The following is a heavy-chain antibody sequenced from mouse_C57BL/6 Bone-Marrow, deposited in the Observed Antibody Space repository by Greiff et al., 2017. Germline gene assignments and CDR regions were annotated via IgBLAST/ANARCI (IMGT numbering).Heavy chain of an antibody. J-gene: IGHJ1*03. V-gene: IGHV5-6*02. CDR3: VRPPDYYGDSYGYFDV. D-gene: IGHD1-1*01. CDR1: GFTFSSSG. CDR2: ISSGGSYT. Sequence: EVKLVESGGDLVKPGGSLKLSCAASGFTFSSSGMSWVRQTPDKRLEWVATISSGGSYTYYPDSVKGRFTISRDNAKNTLYLQMSSLKSEDTAMYYCVRPPDYYGDSYGYFDVWGTGTTVTVSA.